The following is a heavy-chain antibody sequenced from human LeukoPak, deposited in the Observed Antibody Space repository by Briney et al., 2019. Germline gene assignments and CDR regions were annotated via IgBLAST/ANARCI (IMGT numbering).Heavy chain of an antibody. CDR3: ASVATSDAFDI. V-gene: IGHV4-38-2*02. CDR1: GYSISSGYY. D-gene: IGHD1-1*01. CDR2: IYHSGST. Sequence: ASETLSLTCTVSGYSISSGYYWGWIRQPPGKGLEWIGSIYHSGSTNYNPSLKSRVTISVDTSKNQFSLKLSSVTAADTAVYYCASVATSDAFDIWGQGTMVTVSS. J-gene: IGHJ3*02.